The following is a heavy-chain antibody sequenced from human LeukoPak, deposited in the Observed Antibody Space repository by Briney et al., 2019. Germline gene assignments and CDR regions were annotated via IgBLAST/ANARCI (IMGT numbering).Heavy chain of an antibody. CDR3: ARGGSATVVVPAAYGMDV. V-gene: IGHV4-34*01. CDR1: GGSFSGYY. D-gene: IGHD2-2*01. CDR2: INHSGST. Sequence: PSETLSLTCAVYGGSFSGYYWSWIRQPPGKGLEWIGEINHSGSTNYNPSLKSRVTISVDTSKNQFSLKLSSVTAADTAVYYCARGGSATVVVPAAYGMDVWGQGTTVTVSS. J-gene: IGHJ6*02.